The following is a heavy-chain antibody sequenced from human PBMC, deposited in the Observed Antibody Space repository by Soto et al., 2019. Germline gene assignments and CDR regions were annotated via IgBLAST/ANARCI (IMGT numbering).Heavy chain of an antibody. CDR2: IDWDDDK. CDR1: GFSLSTVGMC. J-gene: IGHJ4*02. V-gene: IGHV2-70*01. D-gene: IGHD1-1*01. CDR3: ARTVQDRKWAVYYFEY. Sequence: SGPTLVNPTQTLTLTCTFSGFSLSTVGMCVSWIRQPPGKALEWLALIDWDDDKYYSTSLKTRLTISKDTSKNQVVLTMANMEPVDTATYYCARTVQDRKWAVYYFEYWGQGTLVTGS.